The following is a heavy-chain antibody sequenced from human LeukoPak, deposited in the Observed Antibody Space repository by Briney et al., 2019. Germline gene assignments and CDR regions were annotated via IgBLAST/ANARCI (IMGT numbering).Heavy chain of an antibody. Sequence: GGSLRLSCAASGFTFSSYSMNWVRQAPGKGLEWVSSISSSSSYIYYAGSVKGRFTISRDNAKNSLYLQMNSLRAEDTAVYYCARASMAVVVAATFDYWGQGTLVTVSS. V-gene: IGHV3-21*01. D-gene: IGHD2-15*01. CDR2: ISSSSSYI. CDR3: ARASMAVVVAATFDY. CDR1: GFTFSSYS. J-gene: IGHJ4*02.